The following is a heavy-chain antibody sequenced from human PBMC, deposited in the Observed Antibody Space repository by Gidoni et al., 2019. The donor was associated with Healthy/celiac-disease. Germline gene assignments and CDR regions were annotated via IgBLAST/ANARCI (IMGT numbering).Heavy chain of an antibody. CDR3: TSTLGVVDAFDI. Sequence: EVQLVESGGGLVQPGRSLRLSCTASGFTWGDYAMSWVRQAPGKGLEWVGFIRSKAYGGTTEYAASVKGRFTISRDDSKSIAYLQMNSLKTEDTAVYYCTSTLGVVDAFDIWGQGTMVTVSS. J-gene: IGHJ3*02. CDR2: IRSKAYGGTT. CDR1: GFTWGDYA. D-gene: IGHD2-2*01. V-gene: IGHV3-49*04.